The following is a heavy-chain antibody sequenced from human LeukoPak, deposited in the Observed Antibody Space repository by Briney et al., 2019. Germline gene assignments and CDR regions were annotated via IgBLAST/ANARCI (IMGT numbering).Heavy chain of an antibody. CDR1: GFTFSSYA. CDR2: ISGSGGST. D-gene: IGHD4-11*01. Sequence: GGSLRLSCAASGFTFSSYAMSWVRQAPGKGLEWVSAISGSGGSTYYADSVKGRFTISRDNSKNTLYLQMNSLRAEDTAVYYCANTPDYSNYGFYFDYWGQGTLVTVSS. J-gene: IGHJ4*02. V-gene: IGHV3-23*01. CDR3: ANTPDYSNYGFYFDY.